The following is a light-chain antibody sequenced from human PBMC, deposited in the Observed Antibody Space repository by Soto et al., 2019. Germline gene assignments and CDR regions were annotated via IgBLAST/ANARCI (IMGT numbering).Light chain of an antibody. CDR2: K. CDR1: QRISGW. Sequence: DIQMTQSPSTLSASVGDTVIITCRASQRISGWMAWYQQKPGKAPSLLIYKTLKSGVPSRFSGSGSGTEFTLTFSRLQPEDFTTYYCQQYHSYSFGQGTKVEI. V-gene: IGKV1-5*03. CDR3: QQYHSYS. J-gene: IGKJ1*01.